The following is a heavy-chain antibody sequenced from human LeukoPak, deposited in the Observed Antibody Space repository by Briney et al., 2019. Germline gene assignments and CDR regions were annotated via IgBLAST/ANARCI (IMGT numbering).Heavy chain of an antibody. V-gene: IGHV4-59*01. CDR1: GGSISNYF. D-gene: IGHD6-19*01. CDR3: ANTKQWLACDS. CDR2: IYNTDNP. Sequence: PSETLSLTCIDSGGSISNYFWSWVRQPPGKGLEWVGNIYNTDNPNDHPSLKSRLTISLDTSKTQFSLKLNSVTAADTAVYFCANTKQWLACDSWGQGTLVTVSS. J-gene: IGHJ4*02.